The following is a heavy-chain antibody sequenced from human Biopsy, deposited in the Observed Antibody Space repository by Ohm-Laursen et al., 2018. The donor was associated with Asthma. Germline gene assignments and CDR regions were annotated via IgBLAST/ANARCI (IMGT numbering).Heavy chain of an antibody. CDR1: GFTFSGSW. CDR3: AKVAGTYYYDSTGYPGVDY. D-gene: IGHD3-22*01. CDR2: IKPDGSQT. Sequence: SLRLSCAASGFTFSGSWMIWVRQAPGKGLQWLAFIKPDGSQTYYADSVEGRFSISRDNSKNTLYLQMNSLRAEDTARYYCAKVAGTYYYDSTGYPGVDYWGQGTPVTVSS. V-gene: IGHV3-7*03. J-gene: IGHJ4*02.